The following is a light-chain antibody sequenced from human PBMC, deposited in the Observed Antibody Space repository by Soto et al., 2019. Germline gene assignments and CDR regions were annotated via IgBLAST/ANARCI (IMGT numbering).Light chain of an antibody. V-gene: IGKV3-11*01. J-gene: IGKJ5*01. CDR3: QQRSNWPIT. CDR1: QSVSSY. CDR2: DAS. Sequence: LVLTQSPATLSLSPGERATLSCRASQSVSSYLAWYQQTNGQAPRLLIYDASNRDTGIPARFSGSGSGTDFTLTISRLEPEDFEVYYCQQRSNWPITFGQGTRLEIK.